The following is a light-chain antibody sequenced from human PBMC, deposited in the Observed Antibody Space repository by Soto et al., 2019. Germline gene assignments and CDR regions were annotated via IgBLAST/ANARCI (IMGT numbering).Light chain of an antibody. V-gene: IGLV2-23*02. CDR3: YSFTGISTSLFV. CDR2: EVT. CDR1: SRDIGTSNL. J-gene: IGLJ1*01. Sequence: QSALTQPASVSGSPGQSITISCTGSSRDIGTSNLVSWYQQYPGKAPKLIIYEVTKRPSGISYRFSGSKSGNTASLTISGLQPEDEATYSCYSFTGISTSLFVFGTGTQLTVL.